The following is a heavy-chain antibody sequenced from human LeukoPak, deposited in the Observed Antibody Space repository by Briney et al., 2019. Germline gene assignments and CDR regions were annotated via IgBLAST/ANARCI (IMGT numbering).Heavy chain of an antibody. CDR2: ISGSGGST. Sequence: GGSLRLSCAASGFTFSSYGMSWVRQAPGKGLEWVSAISGSGGSTYYADSVKGRFTISRDNSKNTLYLQMNSLRAEDTAVYYCAKDFTLLLWFGELPDYWGQGTLVTVSS. V-gene: IGHV3-23*01. CDR1: GFTFSSYG. D-gene: IGHD3-10*01. CDR3: AKDFTLLLWFGELPDY. J-gene: IGHJ4*02.